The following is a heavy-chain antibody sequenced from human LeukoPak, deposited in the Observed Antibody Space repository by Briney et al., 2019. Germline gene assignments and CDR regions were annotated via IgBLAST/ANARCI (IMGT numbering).Heavy chain of an antibody. CDR3: ARVCSSSWFCAFDI. D-gene: IGHD6-13*01. Sequence: SETLSLTCTVSAGSISSYYWSWIRQPPWKGLEWVGYIYYRGSNNYHRCLRSRATISVDTSKSQFSLKLSSVTGAVTGVYDCARVCSSSWFCAFDIWGQGTMVTVSS. CDR1: AGSISSYY. J-gene: IGHJ3*02. V-gene: IGHV4-59*01. CDR2: IYYRGSN.